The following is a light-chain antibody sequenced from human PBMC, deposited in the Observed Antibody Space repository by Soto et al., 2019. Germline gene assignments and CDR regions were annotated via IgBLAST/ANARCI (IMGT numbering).Light chain of an antibody. CDR1: QGIDTS. J-gene: IGKJ5*01. Sequence: ILLTQPPSSLSASVGDRVTMTCRASQGIDTSLAWYQQKPGKAPKLLIYAPSNFQSGVPSRFSGSGSGTHFTLTISSLQPEDFATYYCQQLHGYPITCGQGTRREI. CDR2: APS. V-gene: IGKV1-9*01. CDR3: QQLHGYPIT.